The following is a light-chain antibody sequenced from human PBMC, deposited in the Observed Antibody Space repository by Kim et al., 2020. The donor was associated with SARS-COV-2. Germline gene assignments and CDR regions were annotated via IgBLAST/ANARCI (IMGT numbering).Light chain of an antibody. Sequence: AAGGVRVTITCRASTSISSWLAWYQQKPGKAPKPLIYKASTLESGVPSRCSGSGSGTEFTLTISSLQPDDFATYYCRQYKSYSLTFGGGTKVDIK. V-gene: IGKV1-5*03. CDR2: KAS. J-gene: IGKJ4*01. CDR1: TSISSW. CDR3: RQYKSYSLT.